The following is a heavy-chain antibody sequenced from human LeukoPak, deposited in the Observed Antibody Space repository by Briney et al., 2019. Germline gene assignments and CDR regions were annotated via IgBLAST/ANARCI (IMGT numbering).Heavy chain of an antibody. CDR1: GDSISNYY. V-gene: IGHV4-59*08. D-gene: IGHD3-22*01. CDR2: IYYSGTT. Sequence: TSETLSLTCTVSGDSISNYYWSWIRQPPGKGLEWIGYIYYSGTTNYTPSLKSRVTISVDTSKTQFSLKLSSVTAADTAVYFCARGPYSYDSSGAFDIWGQGTMVTVSS. CDR3: ARGPYSYDSSGAFDI. J-gene: IGHJ3*02.